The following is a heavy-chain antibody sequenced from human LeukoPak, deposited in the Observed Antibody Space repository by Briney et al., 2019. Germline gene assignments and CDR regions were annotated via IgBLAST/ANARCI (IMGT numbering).Heavy chain of an antibody. V-gene: IGHV4-59*01. D-gene: IGHD6-13*01. CDR3: ARGVYIAAAQYGY. J-gene: IGHJ4*02. CDR1: GDSISNYY. Sequence: SETLFLTCTVSGDSISNYYWSWIRQPPGKGLEWIGYIYYTGSTYYNPSLKSRVTISIATSGNQFSLELSSVTAADTAVYYCARGVYIAAAQYGYWGQGTLVTVSS. CDR2: IYYTGST.